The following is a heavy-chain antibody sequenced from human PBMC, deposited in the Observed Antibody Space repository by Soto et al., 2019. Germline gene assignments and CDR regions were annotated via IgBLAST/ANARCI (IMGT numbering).Heavy chain of an antibody. V-gene: IGHV3-53*01. CDR2: IYSGGST. J-gene: IGHJ5*02. CDR3: ARVGPCGSGSYSFRYNWFDP. D-gene: IGHD3-10*01. Sequence: EVQLVDSGGGLIQPGGSLRLSCAASGFTVSSSHMSWVRQAPGKGLEWVSVIYSGGSTYYAVSVRGRFSISRDNSRNTVNLQMNSLRAGGRAVYYCARVGPCGSGSYSFRYNWFDPWGLGTLVTVSS. CDR1: GFTVSSSH.